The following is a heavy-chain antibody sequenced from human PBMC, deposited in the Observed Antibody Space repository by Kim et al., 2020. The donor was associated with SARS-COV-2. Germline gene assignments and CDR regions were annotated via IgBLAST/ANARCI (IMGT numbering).Heavy chain of an antibody. D-gene: IGHD3-10*01. J-gene: IGHJ6*02. CDR2: IIPIFGTA. Sequence: SVKVSCKASGGTFSSYAISWVRQAPGQGLEWMGGIIPIFGTANYAQKFQGRVTITADESTSTAYMELSSLRSEDTAVYYCASAGGGRITMVRGYGMDVWGQGTTVTVSS. CDR3: ASAGGGRITMVRGYGMDV. V-gene: IGHV1-69*13. CDR1: GGTFSSYA.